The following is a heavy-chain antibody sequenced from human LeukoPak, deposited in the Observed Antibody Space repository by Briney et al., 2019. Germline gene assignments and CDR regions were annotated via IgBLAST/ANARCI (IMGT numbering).Heavy chain of an antibody. J-gene: IGHJ4*02. CDR2: IYYTGKT. Sequence: PSETLSLTCTVSGGSINSGSYYWGWLRQPPGKGLEWIGSIYYTGKTYYNPSLKSRATMSVDTSKNQFSLKLSSVTAADTAVYYCARAPPVRGDFWSGYSPPDGYWGQGTLVTVSS. CDR3: ARAPPVRGDFWSGYSPPDGY. CDR1: GGSINSGSYY. D-gene: IGHD3-3*01. V-gene: IGHV4-39*01.